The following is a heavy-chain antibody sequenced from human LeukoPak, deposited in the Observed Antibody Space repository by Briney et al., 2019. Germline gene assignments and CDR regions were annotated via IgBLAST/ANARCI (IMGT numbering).Heavy chain of an antibody. CDR3: ARGYYYGMDV. CDR2: IGTAGDT. Sequence: PGGSLRLSCAAPGFTLSSHDMHWVRQGTGKGLEWVSAIGTAGDTYYPGSVKGRFTISRENAQNSLFLQMNSLRAGDTAVYYCARGYYYGMDVWGKGTTVTVSS. V-gene: IGHV3-13*01. CDR1: GFTLSSHD. J-gene: IGHJ6*04.